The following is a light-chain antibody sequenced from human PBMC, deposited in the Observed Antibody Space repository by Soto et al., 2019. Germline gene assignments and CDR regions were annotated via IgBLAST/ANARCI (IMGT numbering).Light chain of an antibody. V-gene: IGLV2-14*01. Sequence: QSVLAQPASVSGSPGQSITISCTGSSNDIGAYKYVSWYQQYPGKAPKLILFEVSNRPSGVSNRFSGSKSGNTASLTIAGLQADDEADHHRSSYTTCSTLYVFGGGTKVTVL. CDR2: EVS. CDR1: SNDIGAYKY. CDR3: SSYTTCSTLYV. J-gene: IGLJ1*01.